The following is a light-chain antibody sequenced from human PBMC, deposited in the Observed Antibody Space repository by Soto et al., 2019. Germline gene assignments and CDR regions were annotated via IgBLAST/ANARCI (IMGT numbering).Light chain of an antibody. CDR3: QQYGSSPRT. V-gene: IGKV3-15*01. Sequence: EIVMAQSPATLSVSPGERATLSCRASQSVSSNLAWYQQKRGQAPRLLIYGASSRATGIPARFSGSGSGTEFTLTIGSLQSDDFAVYYCQQYGSSPRTFGQGTQVEIK. J-gene: IGKJ1*01. CDR1: QSVSSN. CDR2: GAS.